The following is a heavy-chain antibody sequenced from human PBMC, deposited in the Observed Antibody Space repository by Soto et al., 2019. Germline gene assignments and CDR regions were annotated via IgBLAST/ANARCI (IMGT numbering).Heavy chain of an antibody. J-gene: IGHJ4*02. V-gene: IGHV3-23*01. D-gene: IGHD3-10*01. CDR2: ISGGGGST. CDR3: AKDAGLLWFGELLDY. CDR1: GFTFSNYA. Sequence: GGSLRLSCAASGFTFSNYAMSWVRQAPGKGLEWVSAISGGGGSTYYADSVKGRFTISRDNSRNTLFLQMNSLRAEDTAVYYCAKDAGLLWFGELLDYWGQGTLVTVSS.